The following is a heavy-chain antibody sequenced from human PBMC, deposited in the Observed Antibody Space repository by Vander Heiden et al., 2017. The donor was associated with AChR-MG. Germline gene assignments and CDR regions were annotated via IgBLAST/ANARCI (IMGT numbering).Heavy chain of an antibody. CDR3: AKGLAYCGGDCYPTFDN. D-gene: IGHD2-21*01. J-gene: IGHJ4*02. Sequence: QVQLVESVGGVVQPVRSLRLSCPPAGSPFISYGMHWDRQAPGRGLEWVGDRSYDGSSKCYEDSVKGRVTIARDNSKNTMYLQMNSLKAEDTAVYYGAKGLAYCGGDCYPTFDNWGQGTMVTVSS. CDR1: GSPFISYG. V-gene: IGHV3-30*18. CDR2: RSYDGSSK.